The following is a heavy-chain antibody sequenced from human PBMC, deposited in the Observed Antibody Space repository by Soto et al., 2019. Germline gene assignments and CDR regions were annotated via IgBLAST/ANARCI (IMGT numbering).Heavy chain of an antibody. J-gene: IGHJ6*02. CDR3: ARSGIAAAGRPYYYGMDV. D-gene: IGHD6-13*01. V-gene: IGHV3-23*01. CDR2: SSGGGGNT. Sequence: GGSLRLSCAASGFTFSSYAMSWVRQAPGKGLEWVSASSGGGGNTYYADSVKGRFTISRDNSKNTLYLQMNSLRAEDTAVYYCARSGIAAAGRPYYYGMDVRGQGTTVTVSS. CDR1: GFTFSSYA.